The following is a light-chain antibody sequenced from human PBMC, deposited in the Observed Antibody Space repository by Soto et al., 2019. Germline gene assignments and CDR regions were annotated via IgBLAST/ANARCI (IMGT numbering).Light chain of an antibody. CDR2: GAS. Sequence: EIVMTQSPATLSVSPGEIATFSCRASQNINTNLAWYQLKPGQAPRLLVYGASIRATGIPARFSGSGSGTEYSLTISSLQSEDFGVYFCQQYDQWWTFGQGTKVDIK. CDR3: QQYDQWWT. V-gene: IGKV3-15*01. CDR1: QNINTN. J-gene: IGKJ1*01.